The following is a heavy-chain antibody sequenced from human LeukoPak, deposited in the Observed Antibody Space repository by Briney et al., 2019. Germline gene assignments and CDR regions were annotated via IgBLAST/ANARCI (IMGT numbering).Heavy chain of an antibody. CDR2: ISYDASNK. Sequence: HPGGSLRLSCATSGFTFSSYAMHWVRQAPGKGLEWVSVISYDASNKYYADSVKGRFTISRDNSKNTLYLQMNSLRAEDTAVYYCAKDHSPAWFGEPLGGQGTLVTVSS. CDR1: GFTFSSYA. D-gene: IGHD3-10*01. V-gene: IGHV3-30-3*01. CDR3: AKDHSPAWFGEPL. J-gene: IGHJ4*02.